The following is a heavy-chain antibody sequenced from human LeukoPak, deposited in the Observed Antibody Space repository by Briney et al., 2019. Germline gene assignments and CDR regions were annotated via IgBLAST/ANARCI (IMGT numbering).Heavy chain of an antibody. J-gene: IGHJ3*02. Sequence: GESLQISCEGSGYSFVSNWITWVRQMPGKDLEWLGRIDPSDFDTNYNPSFQGHVTISVDQSISTAYLQWSSLRASDSAMYYCARLCRACGRAFDIWGQGTMVTVSS. CDR2: IDPSDFDT. CDR1: GYSFVSNW. D-gene: IGHD6-25*01. V-gene: IGHV5-10-1*01. CDR3: ARLCRACGRAFDI.